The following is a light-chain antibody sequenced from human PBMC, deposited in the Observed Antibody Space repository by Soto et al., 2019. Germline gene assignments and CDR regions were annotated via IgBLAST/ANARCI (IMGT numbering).Light chain of an antibody. V-gene: IGKV2-30*02. CDR1: QSLVHSGGNTY. J-gene: IGKJ1*01. Sequence: DAVLIQSLVSLAVTLEQPASIVCRSSQSLVHSGGNTYLNWFQQRPGQSPRRPLYRVSNRDSGVADKFSGSASGTNFTLKISWVEAEDVGVYYCMQGTHWPRTFGQGTKVDNK. CDR2: RVS. CDR3: MQGTHWPRT.